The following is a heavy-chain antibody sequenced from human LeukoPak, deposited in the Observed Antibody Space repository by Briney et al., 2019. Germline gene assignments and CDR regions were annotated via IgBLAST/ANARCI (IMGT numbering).Heavy chain of an antibody. CDR1: GFIFRSYW. CDR2: INSDGSGT. V-gene: IGHV3-74*01. Sequence: SGGSLRLSCAASGFIFRSYWMHWDRQAPGKGLVWVSCINSDGSGTSYADSVKGRFTISRDNAMNTLYLQMNSLRAEDTAVYYCARGVEYCSRTSCYWWFGPWGQGTRVTVSS. J-gene: IGHJ5*02. CDR3: ARGVEYCSRTSCYWWFGP. D-gene: IGHD2-2*01.